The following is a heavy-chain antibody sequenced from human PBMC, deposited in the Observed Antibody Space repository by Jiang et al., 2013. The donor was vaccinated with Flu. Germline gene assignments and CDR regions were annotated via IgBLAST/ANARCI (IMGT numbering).Heavy chain of an antibody. V-gene: IGHV4-59*01. Sequence: GPGLVKPSETLSLTCTVSGGSISDYYWSWIRQPPGKGLEWIGYIFYSGSTNYNSSLKSRLTISVDTSNSQFSLNLRSVTAADTAMYYCARLGPRELLYYLDSWGQGTLVTVSS. CDR3: ARLGPRELLYYLDS. CDR2: IFYSGST. CDR1: GGSISDYY. D-gene: IGHD1-7*01. J-gene: IGHJ4*02.